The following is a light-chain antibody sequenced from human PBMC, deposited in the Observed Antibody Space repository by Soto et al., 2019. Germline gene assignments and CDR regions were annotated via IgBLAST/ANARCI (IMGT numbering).Light chain of an antibody. CDR3: QNYNTLPRLFP. V-gene: IGKV1-33*01. CDR1: QDIRHY. Sequence: DIQMTPSPSSLSASVGDRVTITCQASQDIRHYLNWYQQKPGKAPKVLIYGASNLQTGVPSRFSGSGSGTHVTLTISSLPPEYIATYYCQNYNTLPRLFPFGPGTKVNIK. J-gene: IGKJ3*01. CDR2: GAS.